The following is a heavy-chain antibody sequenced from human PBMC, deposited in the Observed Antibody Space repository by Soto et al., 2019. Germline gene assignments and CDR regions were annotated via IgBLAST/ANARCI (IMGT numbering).Heavy chain of an antibody. Sequence: QVQRVQSGAEVKKPGASVKVSCKASGYTFTGFYMHWVRQPPGQGLEWMGWINPNSGDTEYAQNFQGWVTMTRDTSISTAYMERRRLRSDDTAVYYCATGGSTGTREFDYWGQGTLVSVSS. V-gene: IGHV1-2*04. J-gene: IGHJ4*02. CDR2: INPNSGDT. D-gene: IGHD4-17*01. CDR3: ATGGSTGTREFDY. CDR1: GYTFTGFY.